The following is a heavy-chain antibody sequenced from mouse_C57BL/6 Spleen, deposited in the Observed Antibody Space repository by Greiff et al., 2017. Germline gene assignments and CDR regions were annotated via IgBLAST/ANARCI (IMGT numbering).Heavy chain of an antibody. CDR3: ARRGDSSGYGGYYFDY. V-gene: IGHV1-52*01. CDR2: IDPSDSET. J-gene: IGHJ2*01. CDR1: GYTFTSYW. D-gene: IGHD3-2*02. Sequence: QVQLQQPGAELVRPGSSVKLSCKASGYTFTSYWMHWVKQRPIQGLEWIGNIDPSDSETHYNQKFKDKATLTVDKSSSTAYMQLSSLTSEDSAVXCCARRGDSSGYGGYYFDYWGQGTTLTVSS.